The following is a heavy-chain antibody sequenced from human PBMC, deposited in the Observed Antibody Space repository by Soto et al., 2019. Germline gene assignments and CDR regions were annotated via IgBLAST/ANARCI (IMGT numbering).Heavy chain of an antibody. CDR2: VTADGGT. J-gene: IGHJ3*02. CDR1: GFTVSSHA. D-gene: IGHD2-15*01. Sequence: EVQVLESGGGLVQPGGSLRLSCEGSGFTVSSHAMTWIRQAPGKGPEWVSTVTADGGTYYADSVKGRFAMSRDTSDHTLXLQMNSLGAEDTAAYYCAPHVSCSGGSCQYDAFAIRGQGTMVTVSS. CDR3: APHVSCSGGSCQYDAFAI. V-gene: IGHV3-23*01.